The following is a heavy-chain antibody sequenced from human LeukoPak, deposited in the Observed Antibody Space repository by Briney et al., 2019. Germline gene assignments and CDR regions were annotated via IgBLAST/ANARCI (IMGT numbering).Heavy chain of an antibody. CDR1: GGTFSSYA. Sequence: SVKVSCKASGGTFSSYAISWVRQAPGQGLEWMGRIIPIFGIANYAQKFQGRVTITADKSTSTAYMELSSLRSEDTAVYYCARDLGDIVVVTAIGAGGFDPWGQGTLITVSS. D-gene: IGHD2-21*02. J-gene: IGHJ5*02. CDR2: IIPIFGIA. V-gene: IGHV1-69*04. CDR3: ARDLGDIVVVTAIGAGGFDP.